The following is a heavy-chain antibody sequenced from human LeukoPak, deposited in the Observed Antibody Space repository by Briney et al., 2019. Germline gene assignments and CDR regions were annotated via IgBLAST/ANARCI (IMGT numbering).Heavy chain of an antibody. D-gene: IGHD3-10*01. CDR1: GGSISSSSYY. V-gene: IGHV4-61*02. J-gene: IGHJ3*02. CDR3: ARGFQISSPQSGSFDI. Sequence: KPSETLSLTCTVSGGSISSSSYYWSWIRQPAGKGLEWIGRIFSSGSTNYNPSLKSRVTMSVDTSKNQFSLRLTSVTTADTAVYYCARGFQISSPQSGSFDIWGQGTMVTVSS. CDR2: IFSSGST.